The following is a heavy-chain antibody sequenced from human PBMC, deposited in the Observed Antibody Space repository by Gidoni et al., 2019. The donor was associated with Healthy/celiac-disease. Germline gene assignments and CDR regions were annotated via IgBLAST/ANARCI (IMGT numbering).Heavy chain of an antibody. CDR3: ARGEASVPAARKTQNYYYYGMDV. Sequence: QVQLVQSGAEVKKPGSSVKVSCKASGGTFSSYAISWVRQAPGQGLEWMGRIIPILGIANYAQKFQGRVTITADKSTSTAYMELSSLRSEDTAVYYCARGEASVPAARKTQNYYYYGMDVWGQGTTVTVSS. J-gene: IGHJ6*02. D-gene: IGHD2-2*01. V-gene: IGHV1-69*09. CDR1: GGTFSSYA. CDR2: IIPILGIA.